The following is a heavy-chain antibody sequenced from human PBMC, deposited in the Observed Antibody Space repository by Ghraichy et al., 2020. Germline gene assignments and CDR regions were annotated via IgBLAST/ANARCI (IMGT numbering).Heavy chain of an antibody. V-gene: IGHV3-23*01. D-gene: IGHD6-19*01. CDR2: IVTSGSLT. J-gene: IGHJ4*02. CDR3: ARLTVAATGIDH. CDR1: GFTFSSFA. Sequence: GESLNISCAASGFTFSSFAMSWVRQAPGKGLIGVSTIVTSGSLTYDADSVKGRFTISRDNSKNTLFLQMNSLRADDTAVYYCARLTVAATGIDHWGQGTLVTVS.